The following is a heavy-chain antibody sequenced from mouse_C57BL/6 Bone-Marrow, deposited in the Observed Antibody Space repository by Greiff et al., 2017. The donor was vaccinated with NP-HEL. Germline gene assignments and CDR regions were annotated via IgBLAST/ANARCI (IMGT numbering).Heavy chain of an antibody. D-gene: IGHD2-3*01. V-gene: IGHV1-5*01. CDR3: TRGRWLPLFDY. CDR2: IYPGNSDT. J-gene: IGHJ2*01. Sequence: SFNISFNTSFYTFTSYLIHFLKHRPGQGLEWIGAIYPGNSDTSYNQKFKGKAKLTAVTSASTAYMELSSLTNEDSAVYYCTRGRWLPLFDYWGQGTTLTVSS. CDR1: FYTFTSYL.